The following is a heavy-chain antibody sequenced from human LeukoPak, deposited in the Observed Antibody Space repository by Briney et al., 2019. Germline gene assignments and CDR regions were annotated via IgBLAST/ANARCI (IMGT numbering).Heavy chain of an antibody. CDR3: ARYCGAASCYSGFDY. V-gene: IGHV3-23*01. CDR2: ISGDGGT. CDR1: GFTFGSYV. J-gene: IGHJ4*02. Sequence: PGGSLRLSCAASGFTFGSYVMSWVRQTPGNGPEWVSAISGDGGTYYADSVKGRFTISRDNSKNTLYLQMNSLGGEDTALYYCARYCGAASCYSGFDYWGQGTLVTVAS. D-gene: IGHD2-15*01.